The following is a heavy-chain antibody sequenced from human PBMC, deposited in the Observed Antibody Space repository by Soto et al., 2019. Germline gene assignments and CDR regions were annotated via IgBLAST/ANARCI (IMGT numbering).Heavy chain of an antibody. CDR2: MSYSGSNE. Sequence: QVQLVESGGGVVQPGRSLRLSCAASGFTFSTYTMHWVRQAPGKGLEWVAFMSYSGSNEYYADSVKGRFTISRDNSKNTLYLQMNSLRAEDTAVYYCARDREGRYSGGYYFDYWGQGSLVTVSS. J-gene: IGHJ4*02. CDR3: ARDREGRYSGGYYFDY. CDR1: GFTFSTYT. D-gene: IGHD1-26*01. V-gene: IGHV3-30-3*01.